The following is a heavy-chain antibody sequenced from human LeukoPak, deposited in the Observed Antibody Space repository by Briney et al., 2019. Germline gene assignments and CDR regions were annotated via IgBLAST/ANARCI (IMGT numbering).Heavy chain of an antibody. CDR3: AIPPLSGTGSSRPLAGIDV. CDR1: GFSFSIYS. Sequence: QPGGSLRLSCAASGFSFSIYSLNWVRQAPGKGLEWVSYISHTGSTMSYADSVKGRFTISRDNAKNSLYLQMNSLRAEDTAMYYCAIPPLSGTGSSRPLAGIDVWGQGTTVTVSS. J-gene: IGHJ6*02. D-gene: IGHD3-10*01. V-gene: IGHV3-48*04. CDR2: ISHTGSTM.